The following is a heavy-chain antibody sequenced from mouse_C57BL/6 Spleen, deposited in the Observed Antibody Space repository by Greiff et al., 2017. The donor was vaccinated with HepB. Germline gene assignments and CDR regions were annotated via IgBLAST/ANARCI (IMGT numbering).Heavy chain of an antibody. J-gene: IGHJ1*03. CDR2: ISDGGSYT. V-gene: IGHV5-4*03. Sequence: EVKVEESGGGLVKPGGSLKLSCAASGFTFSSYAMSWVRQTPEKRLEWVATISDGGSYTYYPDNVKGRFTISRDNAKNNLYLQMSHLKSEDTAMYYCARAGWYFDVWGTGTTVTVSS. CDR1: GFTFSSYA. CDR3: ARAGWYFDV.